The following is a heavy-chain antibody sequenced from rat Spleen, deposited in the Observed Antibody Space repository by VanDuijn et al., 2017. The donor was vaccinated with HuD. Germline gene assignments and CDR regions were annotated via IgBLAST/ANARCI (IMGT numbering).Heavy chain of an antibody. J-gene: IGHJ3*01. D-gene: IGHD5-1*01. CDR1: GYSITTNY. Sequence: EVQLQESGPGLVKPSQSLSLTCSVTGYSITTNYWGWVRKFPGNKMEWIGHITYSGGTSYNPSLKRRISITRDTSKNQFFLHLNSVTTEDTATYFCARSSYSAGSWRPFAYWGPGTLVTVSS. V-gene: IGHV3-1*01. CDR2: ITYSGGT. CDR3: ARSSYSAGSWRPFAY.